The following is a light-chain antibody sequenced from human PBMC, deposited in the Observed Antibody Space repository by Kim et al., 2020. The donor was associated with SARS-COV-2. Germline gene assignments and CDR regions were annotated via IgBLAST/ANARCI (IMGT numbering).Light chain of an antibody. CDR1: QSVGVHA. J-gene: IGKJ4*01. CDR2: VAS. Sequence: SRGERATSACRASQSVGVHAIAWYQQKPGQSPRLLVYVASNRATVTPDRFSVSGSGTDFSLTISSLEPDDFAVYYCQRCVALPLTFGGGTKVDIK. CDR3: QRCVALPLT. V-gene: IGKV3-20*01.